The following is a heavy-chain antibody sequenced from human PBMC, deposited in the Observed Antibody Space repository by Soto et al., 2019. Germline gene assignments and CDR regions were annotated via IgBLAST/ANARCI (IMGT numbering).Heavy chain of an antibody. J-gene: IGHJ5*02. CDR2: MNPNSGNT. D-gene: IGHD3-3*01. CDR1: GYTFTSYD. Sequence: GASVKVSCKASGYTFTSYDINWVRQATGQGLEWMGWMNPNSGNTGYAQKFQGRVTMTRNTSISTAYMELSSLGSEDTAVYYCARLFFGTDNWFDPWGQGTLANVSS. CDR3: ARLFFGTDNWFDP. V-gene: IGHV1-8*01.